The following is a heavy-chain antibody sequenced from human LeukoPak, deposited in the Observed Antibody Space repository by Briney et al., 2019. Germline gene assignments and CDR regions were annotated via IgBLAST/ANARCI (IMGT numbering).Heavy chain of an antibody. CDR3: ARDYGDYVGDRLDY. Sequence: GGSLRLSCAASGFTFSSYSMNWFRQAPGKGLEWVSYIGGSRSGSSRSIIYYADSVKGRFTISRDNAKNSLYLQMNSLRAEDTALYYCARDYGDYVGDRLDYWGQGTLVTV. CDR2: IGGSRSGSSRSII. CDR1: GFTFSSYS. D-gene: IGHD4-17*01. V-gene: IGHV3-48*04. J-gene: IGHJ4*02.